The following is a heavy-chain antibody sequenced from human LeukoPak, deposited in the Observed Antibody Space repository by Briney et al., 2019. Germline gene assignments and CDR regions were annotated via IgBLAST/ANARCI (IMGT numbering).Heavy chain of an antibody. CDR2: IIPIFGTA. D-gene: IGHD5-18*01. CDR1: GGTFSSYA. CDR3: ARSFGYSYGYTPKYYFDY. J-gene: IGHJ4*02. Sequence: SVKVSCKASGGTFSSYAISWVRQAPGQGLEWMGRIIPIFGTANYAQKFQGRVTITTDESTSTAYMELSSLRSEDTAVYYCARSFGYSYGYTPKYYFDYWGQGTLVTVPS. V-gene: IGHV1-69*05.